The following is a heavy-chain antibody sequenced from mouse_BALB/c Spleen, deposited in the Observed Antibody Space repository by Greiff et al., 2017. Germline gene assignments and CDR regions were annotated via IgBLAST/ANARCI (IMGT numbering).Heavy chain of an antibody. CDR3: ARYYYGSSYYAMDY. CDR2: IYPGGGYT. J-gene: IGHJ4*01. Sequence: QVQLQQSGAELVRPGTSVKISCKASGYTFTNYWLGWVKQRPGHGLEWIGDIYPGGGYTNYNEKFKGKATLTADTSSSTAYMQLSSLTSEDSAVYFCARYYYGSSYYAMDYWGQGTSVTVSS. V-gene: IGHV1-63*02. D-gene: IGHD1-1*01. CDR1: GYTFTNYW.